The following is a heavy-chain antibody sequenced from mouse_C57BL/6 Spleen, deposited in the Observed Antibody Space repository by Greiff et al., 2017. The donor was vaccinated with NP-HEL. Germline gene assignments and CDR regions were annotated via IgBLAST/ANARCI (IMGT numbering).Heavy chain of an antibody. CDR2: MHPSDSDT. J-gene: IGHJ2*01. V-gene: IGHV1-74*01. CDR3: AILYSNYYYVDD. Sequence: VQLQQPGAELVKPGASVKVSCKASGYTFTSYWMHWVKQRPGQGLEWIGRMHPSDSDTNYNQKVKGKATLTVDKSSSTAYMQLSLLTSEDSAVYYCAILYSNYYYVDDWGQGTTLTVSS. D-gene: IGHD2-5*01. CDR1: GYTFTSYW.